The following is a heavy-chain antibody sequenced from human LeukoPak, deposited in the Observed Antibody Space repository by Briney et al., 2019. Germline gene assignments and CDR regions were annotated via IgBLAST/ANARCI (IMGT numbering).Heavy chain of an antibody. CDR3: ARVPYSYGGYYYYGMDV. Sequence: ASVKVSCKASGYTFTSYYMHWVRQAPGQGLEWMGIINPSGGSTSYAQKFQGRVTMTRGTSTSTVYMELSSLRSEDTAVYYCARVPYSYGGYYYYGMDVWGQGTTVTVSS. CDR1: GYTFTSYY. D-gene: IGHD5-18*01. J-gene: IGHJ6*02. CDR2: INPSGGST. V-gene: IGHV1-46*01.